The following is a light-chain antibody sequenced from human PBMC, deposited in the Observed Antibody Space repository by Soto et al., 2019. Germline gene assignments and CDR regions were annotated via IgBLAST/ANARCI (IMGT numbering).Light chain of an antibody. V-gene: IGKV1-5*01. CDR3: QQYNTYPWT. CDR2: DAS. CDR1: QSISSW. J-gene: IGKJ1*01. Sequence: DIHMTQSPATLSASVGDRVTITCRASQSISSWLAWYQQKPGKVPKLLIDDASSLESGVPSRFRGSGSGTEFTLTISSLQPDDFATYYCQQYNTYPWTFGQGTKVDIK.